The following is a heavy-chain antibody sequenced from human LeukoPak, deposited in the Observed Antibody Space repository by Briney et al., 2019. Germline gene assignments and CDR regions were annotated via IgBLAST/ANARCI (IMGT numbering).Heavy chain of an antibody. CDR3: ARENRGGTSISSHIYYFDY. D-gene: IGHD1-14*01. V-gene: IGHV1-2*02. CDR1: GYTFTGYY. J-gene: IGHJ4*02. CDR2: INPNSGGT. Sequence: ASVKVSCKASGYTFTGYYMHWVRQAPGQGLEWMGWINPNSGGTNFAQKFQGRVTMTRDTSISTAYMELSRLRSDDTAVYYCARENRGGTSISSHIYYFDYWGQGTLVTVSS.